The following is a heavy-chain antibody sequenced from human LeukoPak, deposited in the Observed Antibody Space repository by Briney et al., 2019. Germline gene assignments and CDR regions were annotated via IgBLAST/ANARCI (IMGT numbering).Heavy chain of an antibody. CDR3: VAMIREVGY. J-gene: IGHJ4*02. CDR1: GITFSDHD. V-gene: IGHV3-72*01. Sequence: GGSLRLSCAVSGITFSDHDMDWVRQAPGKGLEWCGRTKNKGNGFTREYAASVEGRFTISRDDSKNSLYLQMNSLKTEDTAIYHCVAMIREVGYWGQGILVTVSS. CDR2: TKNKGNGFTR. D-gene: IGHD3-10*01.